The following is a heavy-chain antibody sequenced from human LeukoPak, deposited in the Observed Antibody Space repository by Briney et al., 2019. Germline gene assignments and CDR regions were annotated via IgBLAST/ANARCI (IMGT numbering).Heavy chain of an antibody. D-gene: IGHD6-6*01. CDR3: ASTVVPAADTYSSSSRVYFQH. J-gene: IGHJ1*01. CDR1: GGSISSYY. Sequence: SETLSLTCTVSGGSISSYYWSWIRQPPGKGLEWIGYIYYSGNTNYNSSLRSRVTISVDTSKNQFSLKLSSVTAADTAVYYCASTVVPAADTYSSSSRVYFQHWGQGTLVTVSS. V-gene: IGHV4-59*01. CDR2: IYYSGNT.